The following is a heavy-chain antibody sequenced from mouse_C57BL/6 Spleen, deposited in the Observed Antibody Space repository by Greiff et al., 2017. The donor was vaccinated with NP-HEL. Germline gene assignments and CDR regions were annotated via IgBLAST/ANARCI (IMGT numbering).Heavy chain of an antibody. D-gene: IGHD2-3*01. J-gene: IGHJ3*01. Sequence: VQLQQSGAELVRPGASAKLSCTASGFNIKDYYMHWVKQRPEQGLEWIGRIDPEDGDTEYAPKFQGKATMTADTSSNTAYLQLSSLTSEDTAVYYCTVDGYGFAYWGQGTLVTVSA. CDR3: TVDGYGFAY. V-gene: IGHV14-1*01. CDR1: GFNIKDYY. CDR2: IDPEDGDT.